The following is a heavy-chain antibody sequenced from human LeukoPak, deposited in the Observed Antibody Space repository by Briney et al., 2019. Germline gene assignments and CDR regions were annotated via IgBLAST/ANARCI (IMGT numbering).Heavy chain of an antibody. Sequence: GGSLRLSCAASGVTFSGYAMSWVRQAPGKGLEWVSAISGSGGSTYYADSVKGRFTISRDNSKNTLYLQMNSLRAEDTAVYYCAKDYGDYVFYFDYWGQGTLVTVSS. CDR2: ISGSGGST. CDR1: GVTFSGYA. CDR3: AKDYGDYVFYFDY. J-gene: IGHJ4*02. V-gene: IGHV3-23*01. D-gene: IGHD4-17*01.